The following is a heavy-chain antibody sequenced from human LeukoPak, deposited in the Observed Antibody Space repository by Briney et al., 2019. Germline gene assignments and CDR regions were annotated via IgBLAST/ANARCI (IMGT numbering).Heavy chain of an antibody. CDR2: IKQDGSEK. V-gene: IGHV3-7*01. CDR1: GFTFSTAW. D-gene: IGHD3-10*01. Sequence: GGSLRLSCAASGFTFSTAWMFWVRQAPGKGLEWVATIKQDGSEKHYLDSVKGRFTVSRDNAENSLYLQMNSLRAEDTAVYYCAKDGGSGSYYSYFDYWGQGTLVTVSS. J-gene: IGHJ4*02. CDR3: AKDGGSGSYYSYFDY.